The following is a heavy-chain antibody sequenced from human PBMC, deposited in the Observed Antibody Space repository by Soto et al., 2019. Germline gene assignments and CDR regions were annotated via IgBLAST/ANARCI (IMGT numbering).Heavy chain of an antibody. CDR2: ISSHGRDI. D-gene: IGHD6-19*01. J-gene: IGHJ4*02. CDR3: ARGAALAGKLDL. CDR1: GFTFTSDS. V-gene: IGHV3-21*06. Sequence: GGSLRLSCGASGFTFTSDSMTWFRQAAGKGLEWVSSISSHGRDIFYADSVKGRFTISRDNAKDSLHLQMTSLTGEDSAVYYCARGAALAGKLDLWGQGTLVTVSS.